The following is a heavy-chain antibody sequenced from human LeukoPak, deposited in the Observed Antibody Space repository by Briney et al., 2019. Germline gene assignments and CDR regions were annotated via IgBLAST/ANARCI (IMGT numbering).Heavy chain of an antibody. Sequence: PSETLSLTCTVSGGSISSGSYYWSWIRQPAGKGLEWIGSIYYSGSTYYNPSLKSRVTISVDTSKNQFSLKLSSVTAADTAVYYCARLYGSGSQLAGGWFDPWGQGTLVTVSS. V-gene: IGHV4-39*07. CDR2: IYYSGST. J-gene: IGHJ5*02. D-gene: IGHD3-10*01. CDR3: ARLYGSGSQLAGGWFDP. CDR1: GGSISSGSYY.